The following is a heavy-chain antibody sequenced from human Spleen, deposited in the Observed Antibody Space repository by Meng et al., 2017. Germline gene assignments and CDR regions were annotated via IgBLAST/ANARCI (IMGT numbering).Heavy chain of an antibody. Sequence: ASVKVSCKASGYTFTSYYMHWVRQAPGQGLEWMGIINPSGGSTSYAQKFQGRVTMTRDTSTSTVYMELSSLRSEETAVYYCARGERGYYGSGSYFGYWGQGTLVTVSS. CDR3: ARGERGYYGSGSYFGY. CDR2: INPSGGST. CDR1: GYTFTSYY. D-gene: IGHD3-10*01. V-gene: IGHV1-46*01. J-gene: IGHJ4*02.